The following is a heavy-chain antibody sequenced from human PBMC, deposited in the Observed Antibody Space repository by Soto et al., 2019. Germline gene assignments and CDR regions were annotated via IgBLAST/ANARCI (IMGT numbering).Heavy chain of an antibody. CDR1: GFTFSSYA. Sequence: PGGSLRLSCAASGFTFSSYAMSWVRQAPGKGLEWVSAISGSGGSTYYADSVKGRFTISGDNSKNTLYLQMNSLRAEDTAVYYCAKARPITMIVVVISPVDYWGQGTLVTVSS. V-gene: IGHV3-23*01. CDR3: AKARPITMIVVVISPVDY. CDR2: ISGSGGST. D-gene: IGHD3-22*01. J-gene: IGHJ4*02.